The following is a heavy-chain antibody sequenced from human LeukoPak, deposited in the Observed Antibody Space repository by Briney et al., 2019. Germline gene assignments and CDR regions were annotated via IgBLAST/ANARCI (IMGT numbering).Heavy chain of an antibody. CDR1: GFTVSSNY. J-gene: IGHJ3*02. CDR2: ISYDGSNK. CDR3: AKEAYYYDSSGYYLGFYAFDI. D-gene: IGHD3-22*01. V-gene: IGHV3-30*18. Sequence: PGGSLRLSCAASGFTVSSNYMSWVRQAPGKGLEWVAVISYDGSNKYYADSVKGRFTISRDNSKNTLYLQMNSLRAEDTAVYYCAKEAYYYDSSGYYLGFYAFDIWGQGTMVTVSS.